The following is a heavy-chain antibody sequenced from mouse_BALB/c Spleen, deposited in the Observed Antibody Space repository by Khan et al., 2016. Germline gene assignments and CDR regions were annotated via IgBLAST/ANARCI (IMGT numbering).Heavy chain of an antibody. Sequence: QIQLVQSGPELKKPGETVKISCKASGYTFTDYSMHWVKQGPGKTLKWMGWKHTETGEPTYADDFKGRFAFSLDTSASTAYLQINNLKNEDTATDVCARRGRGDFDVWGAGTTVTVSS. CDR2: KHTETGEP. CDR3: ARRGRGDFDV. CDR1: GYTFTDYS. D-gene: IGHD3-3*01. V-gene: IGHV9-2-1*01. J-gene: IGHJ1*01.